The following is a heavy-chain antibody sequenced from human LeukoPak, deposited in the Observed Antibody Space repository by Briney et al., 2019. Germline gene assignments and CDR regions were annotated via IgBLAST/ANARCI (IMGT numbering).Heavy chain of an antibody. D-gene: IGHD6-13*01. Sequence: SETLSLTCTVSGGSISSDGYYWSWIRQPPGKGPEWIGHIKHTGGTHYNSSLKSRVTISADRSKNQISLELNSVTAADTAVYYCARAGVAAAGRGPRFDPWGQGTLVTVSS. J-gene: IGHJ5*02. CDR3: ARAGVAAAGRGPRFDP. CDR1: GGSISSDGYY. CDR2: IKHTGGT. V-gene: IGHV4-30-2*01.